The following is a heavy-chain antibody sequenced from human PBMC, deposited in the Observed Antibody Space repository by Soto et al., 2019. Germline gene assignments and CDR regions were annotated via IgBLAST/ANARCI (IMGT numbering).Heavy chain of an antibody. CDR1: GYTFNSYG. D-gene: IGHD6-13*01. Sequence: ASVKVSCKASGYTFNSYGITWVRQAPGQGLEWMGWISAYNGNTNYAQKLQGRVTVTTDTSTSTAYMELRSLRSDDTAVYYCARGSKPGIAAAGTVSLAPWGQGTLVTVSS. CDR2: ISAYNGNT. CDR3: ARGSKPGIAAAGTVSLAP. V-gene: IGHV1-18*01. J-gene: IGHJ5*02.